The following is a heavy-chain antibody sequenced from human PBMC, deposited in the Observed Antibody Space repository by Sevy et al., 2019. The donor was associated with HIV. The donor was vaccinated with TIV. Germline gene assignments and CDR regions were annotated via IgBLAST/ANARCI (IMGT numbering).Heavy chain of an antibody. CDR2: IHYNGGT. CDR1: GGSFTSSDSY. V-gene: IGHV4-30-4*01. J-gene: IGHJ4*02. D-gene: IGHD5-12*01. CDR3: ASKRGYNDGPFDY. Sequence: SETLSLTCTVSGGSFTSSDSYWSWIRQPPGEGLEGIGYIHYNGGTYCNPFLKSRVAMSVDTSEKQFSLKFSFRTAADTAVYYCASKRGYNDGPFDYWGQGTLVTVSS.